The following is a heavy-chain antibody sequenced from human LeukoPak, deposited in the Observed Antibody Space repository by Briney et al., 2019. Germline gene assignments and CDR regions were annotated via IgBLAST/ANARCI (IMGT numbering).Heavy chain of an antibody. CDR1: GGSISSGGYS. J-gene: IGHJ3*02. V-gene: IGHV4-30-2*01. CDR3: ARQEGEWPPLSGAFDI. D-gene: IGHD3-3*01. CDR2: IYHSGST. Sequence: PSETLSLTCAVSGGSISSGGYSWSWIRQPPGKGLEWIGYIYHSGSTYYNPSLKSRVTISVDRSKNQFSLKLSSVTAADTAVYYCARQEGEWPPLSGAFDIWGQGTMVTVSS.